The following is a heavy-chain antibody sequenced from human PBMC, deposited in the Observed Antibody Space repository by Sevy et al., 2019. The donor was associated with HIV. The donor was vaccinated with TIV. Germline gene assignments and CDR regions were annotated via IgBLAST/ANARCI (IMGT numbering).Heavy chain of an antibody. CDR2: IKQDAGQK. CDR1: GFTFSKYW. D-gene: IGHD3-16*01. V-gene: IGHV3-7*01. Sequence: GGSLRLSCAASGFTFSKYWMGWVRQAPGKGLEWVANIKQDAGQKYYVDSVKGRFTISGDNAMNLLYLQMNSLRAEETAVYFCACYDGNYYFHYWGQGTLVTVSS. CDR3: ACYDGNYYFHY. J-gene: IGHJ4*02.